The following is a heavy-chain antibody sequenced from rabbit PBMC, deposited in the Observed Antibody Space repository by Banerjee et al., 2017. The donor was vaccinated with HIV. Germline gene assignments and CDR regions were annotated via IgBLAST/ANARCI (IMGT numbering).Heavy chain of an antibody. Sequence: QEQLVESGGGLVKPGASLTLTCTASGFTFSSYYMCWVRQAPGKGLELIACIGTSSGSTYYASWAKGRFTISKTSSTTVTLQMTSLTAADTATYFCARDPYGTSTIDSSGFKLWGPGTLVTVS. J-gene: IGHJ4*01. CDR2: IGTSSGST. D-gene: IGHD7-1*01. CDR3: ARDPYGTSTIDSSGFKL. V-gene: IGHV1S45*01. CDR1: GFTFSSYY.